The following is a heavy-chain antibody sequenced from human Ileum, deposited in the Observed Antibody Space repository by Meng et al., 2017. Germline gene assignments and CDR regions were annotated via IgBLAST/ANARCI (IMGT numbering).Heavy chain of an antibody. CDR1: GFSLTIDGVG. D-gene: IGHD4-17*01. J-gene: IGHJ4*02. V-gene: IGHV2-5*02. CDR3: AHKREETTVNYFDY. Sequence: QLPLQASGPTLVKPTQTLTLTCTLSGFSLTIDGVGVGWIRQPPGKALEWLALIYWDDDTRYSPSLKHRLTITKDTSKNQVVLTMTDMDPVDTATYYCAHKREETTVNYFDYWGQGTLVTVSS. CDR2: IYWDDDT.